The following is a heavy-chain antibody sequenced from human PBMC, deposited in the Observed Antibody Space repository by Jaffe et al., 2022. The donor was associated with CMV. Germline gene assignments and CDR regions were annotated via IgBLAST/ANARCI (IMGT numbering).Heavy chain of an antibody. J-gene: IGHJ4*02. CDR2: IYYGGST. Sequence: QVQLQESGPGLVKPSETLSLTCTVSGDSVSSGDVYWSWIRQPPGKGLEWIGYIYYGGSTNHNPSLKSRVTISKDTSQNQFSLKLTSVTAADTAVYYCARGHESGYHLIPYFDYWGQGTLVTVSS. D-gene: IGHD5-12*01. V-gene: IGHV4-61*08. CDR1: GDSVSSGDVY. CDR3: ARGHESGYHLIPYFDY.